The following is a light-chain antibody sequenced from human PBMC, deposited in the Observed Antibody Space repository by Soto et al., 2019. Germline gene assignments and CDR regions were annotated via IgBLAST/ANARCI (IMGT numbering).Light chain of an antibody. J-gene: IGKJ5*01. Sequence: DVVMTQSPLSLPVTLGQPASISCRSSQGLLYYDGSIYVNWFQQRPGQSPRRLIYQVSSRDSGVPDRFSGSGAGTDFTLKISRVEAEDVGVYYCMQGTHWPITFGQGTRLEIK. V-gene: IGKV2-30*01. CDR3: MQGTHWPIT. CDR1: QGLLYYDGSIY. CDR2: QVS.